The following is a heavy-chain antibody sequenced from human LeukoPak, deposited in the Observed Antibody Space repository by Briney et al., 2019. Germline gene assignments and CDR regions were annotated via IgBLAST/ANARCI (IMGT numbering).Heavy chain of an antibody. V-gene: IGHV1-69*13. J-gene: IGHJ4*02. CDR3: ARGGRRYYDSSGYSLRY. CDR1: GDTFSSYA. Sequence: SVKVSCKASGDTFSSYAICWVRQAPGQGLEWMGGIIPIFGTANYAQKFQGRVTITADESTSTAYMELSSLRSEDTAVYYCARGGRRYYDSSGYSLRYWGQGTLVTVSS. D-gene: IGHD3-22*01. CDR2: IIPIFGTA.